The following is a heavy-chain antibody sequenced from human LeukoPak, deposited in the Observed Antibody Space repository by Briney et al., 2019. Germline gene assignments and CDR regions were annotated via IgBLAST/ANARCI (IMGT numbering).Heavy chain of an antibody. CDR3: ARQTFGVLYFDS. Sequence: SGGSLRLSCAASGLTFSSYAMHWVRQAPGKGLEWVAVISYDGSNKYYADSVKGRFTISRDNSKNTLYLQMNSLRAEDTAVYYCARQTFGVLYFDSWGLGTLVIVSS. V-gene: IGHV3-30-3*01. CDR1: GLTFSSYA. D-gene: IGHD3-10*01. J-gene: IGHJ4*02. CDR2: ISYDGSNK.